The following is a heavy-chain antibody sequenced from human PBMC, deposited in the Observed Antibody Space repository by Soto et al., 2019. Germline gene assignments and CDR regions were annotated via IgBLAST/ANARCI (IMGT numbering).Heavy chain of an antibody. D-gene: IGHD3-22*01. V-gene: IGHV3-33*01. CDR1: GFSFSKFA. CDR2: IWFDGSKR. J-gene: IGHJ4*02. CDR3: AREGESSGYPVYLDS. Sequence: GGSLRLSCAASGFSFSKFAMHWVRQAPGKGLECVAAIWFDGSKRDYADSVKGRFTVSRDNSENTLSLQMNNLRAEDTGVYYCAREGESSGYPVYLDSWGQGTVVTVSS.